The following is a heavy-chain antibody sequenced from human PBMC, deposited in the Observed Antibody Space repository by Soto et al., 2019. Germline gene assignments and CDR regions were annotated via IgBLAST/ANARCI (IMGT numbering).Heavy chain of an antibody. D-gene: IGHD3-3*01. J-gene: IGHJ5*02. V-gene: IGHV4-4*07. CDR3: ARGQRFSDWFDP. CDR2: IYSSGST. Sequence: SETLSLTCTVTGGTLSGYYWTWIRQSAGGGREWIGRIYSSGSTNYNPSLKSRVTISLDTSMSHFSLRLRSVSAADTAVYYCARGQRFSDWFDPWGQGTLVTVSS. CDR1: GGTLSGYY.